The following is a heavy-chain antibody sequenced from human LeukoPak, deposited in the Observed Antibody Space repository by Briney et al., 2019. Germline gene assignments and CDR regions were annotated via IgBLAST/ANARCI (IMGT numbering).Heavy chain of an antibody. CDR3: ARTRYYYNSRSYGAPYYFDY. V-gene: IGHV4-39*01. CDR2: IYYSGST. J-gene: IGHJ4*02. CDR1: GGSISSNSYY. Sequence: SETLFLTCAVSGGSISSNSYYWGWIRQPPGKGLEWIGRIYYSGSTYYIPSLKSRVTISVDTSKNQFSLKLSSVTAADTAVYYCARTRYYYNSRSYGAPYYFDYWGQGTLVTVSS. D-gene: IGHD3-10*01.